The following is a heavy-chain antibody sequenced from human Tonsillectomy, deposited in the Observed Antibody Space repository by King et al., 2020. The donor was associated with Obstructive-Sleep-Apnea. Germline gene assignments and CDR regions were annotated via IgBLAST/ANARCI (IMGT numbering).Heavy chain of an antibody. D-gene: IGHD5-12*01. CDR1: GGSISNDY. J-gene: IGHJ4*02. V-gene: IGHV4-59*08. CDR3: ARHRGVEDYGGYGDYFDY. CDR2: MYYSGNT. Sequence: VQLQESGPGLVKPSETLSLTCTVSGGSISNDYWSWIRHPPGKGLEWIGYMYYSGNTNFNPSLKSRVTISADTSKIQFSLRLSSVTAADTAVYYCARHRGVEDYGGYGDYFDYWGQGTLVTVSS.